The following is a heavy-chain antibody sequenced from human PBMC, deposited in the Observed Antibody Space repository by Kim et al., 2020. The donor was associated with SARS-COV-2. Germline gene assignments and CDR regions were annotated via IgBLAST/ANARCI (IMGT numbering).Heavy chain of an antibody. CDR2: FDPEDGET. CDR1: GYTLTELS. V-gene: IGHV1-24*01. J-gene: IGHJ4*02. CDR3: ATILRSGSYYNATPFDY. Sequence: ASVKVSCKVSGYTLTELSMHWVRQAPGKGLEWMGGFDPEDGETIYAQKFQGRVTMTEDTSTDTAYMELSSLRSEDTAVYYCATILRSGSYYNATPFDYWGQGTLVTVSS. D-gene: IGHD3-10*01.